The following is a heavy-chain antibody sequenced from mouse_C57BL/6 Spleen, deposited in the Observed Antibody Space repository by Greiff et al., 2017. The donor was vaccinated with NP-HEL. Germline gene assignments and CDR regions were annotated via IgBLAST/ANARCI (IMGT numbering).Heavy chain of an antibody. J-gene: IGHJ2*01. CDR2: ISYDGSN. CDR1: GYSITSGYY. D-gene: IGHD4-1*01. Sequence: EVKVEESGPGLVKPSQSLSLTCSVTGYSITSGYYWNWIRQFPGNKLEWMGYISYDGSNNYNPSLKNRISITRDTSKNQFFLKLNSVTTEDTATYYCAREGANWDPLDYWGQGTTLTVSS. V-gene: IGHV3-6*01. CDR3: AREGANWDPLDY.